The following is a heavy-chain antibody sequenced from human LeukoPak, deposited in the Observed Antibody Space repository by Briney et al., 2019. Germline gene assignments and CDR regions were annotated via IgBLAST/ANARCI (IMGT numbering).Heavy chain of an antibody. Sequence: SETLSLTCTVSGGSISSGDYYWSWIRQPPGKGLEWIGHIYYSGSTYYNPSLKSRVTVSVDTSKNQFSLRLSSVTAADTAVYYCARAPCSGGSCYSLYYYYGMDVWGQGTTVTVSS. CDR1: GGSISSGDYY. CDR3: ARAPCSGGSCYSLYYYYGMDV. V-gene: IGHV4-30-4*01. CDR2: IYYSGST. J-gene: IGHJ6*02. D-gene: IGHD2-15*01.